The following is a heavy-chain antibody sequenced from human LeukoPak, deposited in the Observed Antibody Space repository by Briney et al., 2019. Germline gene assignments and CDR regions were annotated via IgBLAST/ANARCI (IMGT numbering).Heavy chain of an antibody. CDR3: ARDYASDY. Sequence: VSVKGRFTISRDNAKNSLYLQMSSLRAEDTAVYYCARDYASDYWGQGTLVTVSS. V-gene: IGHV3-7*01. J-gene: IGHJ4*02. D-gene: IGHD3-10*01.